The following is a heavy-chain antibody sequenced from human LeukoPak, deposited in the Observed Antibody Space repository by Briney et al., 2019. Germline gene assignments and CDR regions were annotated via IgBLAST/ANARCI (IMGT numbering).Heavy chain of an antibody. J-gene: IGHJ3*02. CDR1: GFTFSNYA. CDR3: VKALGYCSGGSCLAFDI. CDR2: ISSNGGST. Sequence: PGGSLRLSCSASGFTFSNYAMHWVRQAPGKGLEYVSAISSNGGSTYYADSVKGRFTISRDNSKNTLYLQMSSLGAEDTAVYYCVKALGYCSGGSCLAFDIWGQGTMVTVSS. D-gene: IGHD2-15*01. V-gene: IGHV3-64D*06.